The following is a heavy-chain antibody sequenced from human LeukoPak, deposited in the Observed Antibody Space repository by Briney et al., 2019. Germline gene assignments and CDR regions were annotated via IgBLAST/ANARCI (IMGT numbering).Heavy chain of an antibody. CDR2: IRSEAYGGTT. CDR3: TRGGSSYYFHSRGYQADGGYFDY. Sequence: PGGSLRLSCTASGFTFGDYAMSWVRQAPGKGLEWVGFIRSEAYGGTTEYAASVKGRFSISRDDSRGIAYLQMNSLKTEDSAVYYCTRGGSSYYFHSRGYQADGGYFDYWGQGTLVTVSS. CDR1: GFTFGDYA. J-gene: IGHJ4*02. V-gene: IGHV3-49*04. D-gene: IGHD3-22*01.